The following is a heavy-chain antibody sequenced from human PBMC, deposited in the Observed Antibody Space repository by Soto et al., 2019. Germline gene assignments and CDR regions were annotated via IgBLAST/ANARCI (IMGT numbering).Heavy chain of an antibody. CDR3: ATDPTLLWFGTGSGYYYGMDV. CDR2: INPSGGST. V-gene: IGHV1-46*01. CDR1: GYTFTSYY. J-gene: IGHJ6*02. D-gene: IGHD3-10*01. Sequence: ASVKVSCKASGYTFTSYYMHWVRQAPGQGLEWMGIINPSGGSTSYAQKFQGRVTMTRDTSTSTVYMELSSLRSEDTAVYYCATDPTLLWFGTGSGYYYGMDVWGQGTTVTVSS.